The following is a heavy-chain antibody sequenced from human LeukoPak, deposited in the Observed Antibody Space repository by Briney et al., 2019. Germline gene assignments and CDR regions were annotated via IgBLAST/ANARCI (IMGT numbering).Heavy chain of an antibody. CDR2: LNHRGST. CDR3: ARGRCRSRWVGARFRCFDY. Sequence: SETLSLTCAVSGGSLSVYYWSWIPDPPARGREWVGELNHRGSTNYRTSLNSRVTISGGTSNNQYSLKLSPVTAADTAGYYCARGRCRSRWVGARFRCFDYWGQGTLVTVSS. D-gene: IGHD1-26*01. CDR1: GGSLSVYY. J-gene: IGHJ4*02. V-gene: IGHV4-34*01.